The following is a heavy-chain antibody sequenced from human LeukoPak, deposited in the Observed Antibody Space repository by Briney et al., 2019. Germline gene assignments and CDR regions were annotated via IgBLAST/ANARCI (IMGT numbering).Heavy chain of an antibody. CDR2: IYYNGST. D-gene: IGHD4-23*01. CDR1: GGSISGYY. Sequence: SETLSLTCSVSGGSISGYYWSWIRQPPGKGLEWIGFIYYNGSTNYNPSLKSRITISVDTSKNQFSLKLNSVTAADTAIFYCARIRRYDYDGFRPGWVYWYFDVWGRGTLVTVSS. V-gene: IGHV4-59*01. J-gene: IGHJ2*01. CDR3: ARIRRYDYDGFRPGWVYWYFDV.